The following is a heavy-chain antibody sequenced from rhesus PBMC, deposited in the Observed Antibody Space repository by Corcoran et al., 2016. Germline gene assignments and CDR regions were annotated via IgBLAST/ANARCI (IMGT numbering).Heavy chain of an antibody. D-gene: IGHD1-1-1*01. CDR3: ALRYEV. CDR2: IYSRGSP. J-gene: IGHJ5-1*01. Sequence: QVQLQESGPGLVKPSETLSLTCAVSGGSIRSNYWSWIRQAPGRGLEWIGYIYSRGSPSSHPSLKSRVTLSVDTSKNQFSLKLTSVTAADTAVYYCALRYEVWGPGVLVTVSS. CDR1: GGSIRSNY. V-gene: IGHV4S11*01.